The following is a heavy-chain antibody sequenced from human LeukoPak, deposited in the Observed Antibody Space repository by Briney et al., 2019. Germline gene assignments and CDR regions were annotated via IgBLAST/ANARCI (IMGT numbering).Heavy chain of an antibody. CDR3: ARDFDY. J-gene: IGHJ4*02. V-gene: IGHV3-23*01. CDR1: GLTFSSDW. CDR2: ISGSGGST. Sequence: PGGSLRLSCAASGLTFSSDWMHWVRHVPGKGLEWVSAISGSGGSTYYADSVKGRFTISRDNSKNTLYLQMNSLRAEDTAVYYCARDFDYWGQGTLVTVSS.